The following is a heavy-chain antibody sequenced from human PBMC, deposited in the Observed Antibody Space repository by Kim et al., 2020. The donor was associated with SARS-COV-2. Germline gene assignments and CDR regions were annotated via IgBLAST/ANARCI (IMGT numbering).Heavy chain of an antibody. CDR1: GFTFSSYG. D-gene: IGHD6-13*01. CDR2: IWYDGSNK. CDR3: AKDQKQLTSRGLDY. J-gene: IGHJ4*02. Sequence: GGSLRLSCAASGFTFSSYGMHWVRQAPGKGLEWVAVIWYDGSNKYYADSVKGRFTISRDNSKNTLYLQMNSLRAEDTAVYYCAKDQKQLTSRGLDYWGQGNLVTVSS. V-gene: IGHV3-33*06.